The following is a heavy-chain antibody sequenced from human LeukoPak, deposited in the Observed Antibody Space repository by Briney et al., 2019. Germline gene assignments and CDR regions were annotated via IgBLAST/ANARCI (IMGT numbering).Heavy chain of an antibody. J-gene: IGHJ3*02. CDR3: ATGTHVRGFDI. V-gene: IGHV1-69*13. CDR1: GGTFYNYA. D-gene: IGHD1-26*01. CDR2: NIPILGTGNYA. Sequence: ASVKVSCKASGGTFYNYAICWVRQAPGQGLEWMGGNIPILGTGNYANYAQKFQDRVTFTADESTSTASMELSSLRSDDTAVYYCATGTHVRGFDIWGQGTLVAVSS.